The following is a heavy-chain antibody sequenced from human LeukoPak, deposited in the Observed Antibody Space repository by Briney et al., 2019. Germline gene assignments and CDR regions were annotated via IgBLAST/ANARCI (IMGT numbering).Heavy chain of an antibody. CDR2: INHSGST. V-gene: IGHV4-34*01. CDR1: GGSFSGYY. J-gene: IGHJ2*01. Sequence: SETLSLTCAVYGGSFSGYYWSWIRQPPGKGLEWIGEINHSGSTNYNPSLKSRVTISVDTSKNQFSLKLSSVTAADTAVYYCARRDLEGWYFDLWGRGTLVTVSS. CDR3: ARRDLEGWYFDL.